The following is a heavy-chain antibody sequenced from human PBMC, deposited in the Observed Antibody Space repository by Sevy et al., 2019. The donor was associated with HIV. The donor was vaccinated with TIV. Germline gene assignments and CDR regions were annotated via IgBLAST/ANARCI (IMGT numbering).Heavy chain of an antibody. V-gene: IGHV3-48*02. D-gene: IGHD6-13*01. CDR1: GFTFSSYS. CDR2: ISSSSSTI. Sequence: GGSLRLSCAASGFTFSSYSMNWVRQAPGKGLEWVSYISSSSSTIYYADSVKGRFPISRDNAKNSLYLQMNSLSDEDTAVYYCAREVAAAGENWFDPWGQGTLVTVSS. CDR3: AREVAAAGENWFDP. J-gene: IGHJ5*02.